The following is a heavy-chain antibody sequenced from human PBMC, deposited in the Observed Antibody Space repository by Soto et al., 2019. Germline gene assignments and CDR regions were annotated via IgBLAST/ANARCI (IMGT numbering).Heavy chain of an antibody. J-gene: IGHJ4*02. Sequence: GEALKISCKGSGYSFTSYWISWVRQMPGKGLEWMGRIDPSDSYTNYSPSFQGHVTISADKSISTAYLQWSSLKASDTAMYYCARGVKMATPHRYYFDFWGQGTLVTVS. D-gene: IGHD5-12*01. CDR1: GYSFTSYW. CDR3: ARGVKMATPHRYYFDF. V-gene: IGHV5-10-1*01. CDR2: IDPSDSYT.